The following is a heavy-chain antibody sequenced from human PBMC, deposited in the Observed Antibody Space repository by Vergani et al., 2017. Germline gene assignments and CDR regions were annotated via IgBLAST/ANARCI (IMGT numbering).Heavy chain of an antibody. CDR2: ISSSGSTI. D-gene: IGHD6-6*01. CDR3: ARGRAAHPRSNWFDP. V-gene: IGHV3-48*03. J-gene: IGHJ5*02. CDR1: GFTFSSYE. Sequence: EVQLVESGGGLVQPGGSLRLSCAASGFTFSSYEMNWVRQAPGKGLEWVSYISSSGSTIYYADSVKGRFTISRDNAKNSLYLQMNSLRAEDTAVYYCARGRAAHPRSNWFDPWGQGTLVTVSS.